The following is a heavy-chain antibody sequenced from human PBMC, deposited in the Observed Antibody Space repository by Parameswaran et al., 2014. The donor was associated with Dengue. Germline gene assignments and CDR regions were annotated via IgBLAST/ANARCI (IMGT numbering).Heavy chain of an antibody. CDR2: ISGSGGST. D-gene: IGHD6-6*01. V-gene: IGHV3-23*01. CDR3: AKDLRYSSSSYY. Sequence: PGKGLEWVSAISGSGGSTYYADSVKGRFTISRDNSKNTLYLQMNSLRAEDTAVYYCAKDLRYSSSSYYWGQGTLVTVSS. J-gene: IGHJ4*02.